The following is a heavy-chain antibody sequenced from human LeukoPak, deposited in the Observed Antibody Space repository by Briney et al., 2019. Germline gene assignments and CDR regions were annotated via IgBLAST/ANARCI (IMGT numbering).Heavy chain of an antibody. V-gene: IGHV4-34*01. J-gene: IGHJ6*02. CDR3: ARSNPYYYYYGMDV. Sequence: PSETLSLTCAVYGGSFSGYYWSWIRQPPGKGLEWIGEINHSGSTNYNPSLKSRVTISVDTSKNQFSLKLSSVTAADTAVYYCARSNPYYYYYGMDVWGQGTTVTVS. D-gene: IGHD2-8*01. CDR1: GGSFSGYY. CDR2: INHSGST.